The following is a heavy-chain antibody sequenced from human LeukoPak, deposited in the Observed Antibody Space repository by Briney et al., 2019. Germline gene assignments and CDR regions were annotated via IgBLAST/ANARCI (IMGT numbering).Heavy chain of an antibody. Sequence: NPSETLSLTCTVSGGSLITYYWNWIRQPAGKGLEWIGRVYTNGGTNYNPSLKSRLTVSVDTSKNQFSLSLSSVTAADTAVYYCASGSDSIGYSGGGILDYWGQRILVTVSS. V-gene: IGHV4-4*07. J-gene: IGHJ4*02. D-gene: IGHD6-19*01. CDR1: GGSLITYY. CDR2: VYTNGGT. CDR3: ASGSDSIGYSGGGILDY.